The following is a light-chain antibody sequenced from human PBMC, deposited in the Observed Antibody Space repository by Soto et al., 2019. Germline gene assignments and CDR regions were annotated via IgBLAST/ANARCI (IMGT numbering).Light chain of an antibody. CDR1: QSVSSSY. CDR2: GAS. J-gene: IGKJ4*01. V-gene: IGKV3-20*01. Sequence: EIVLTQSPGTLSLSPGERATLSCRASQSVSSSYLAWYQQKPGQAPRLLIYGASSRATGIPDRFSGSGSGTAFTLTISRLEPEDFGVYYCQQYVISPPLTSGGGTKVEIK. CDR3: QQYVISPPLT.